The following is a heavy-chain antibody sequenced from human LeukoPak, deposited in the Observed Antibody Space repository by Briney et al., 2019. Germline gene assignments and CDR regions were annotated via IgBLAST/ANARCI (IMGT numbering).Heavy chain of an antibody. D-gene: IGHD3-22*01. Sequence: GASVKVSCKASGYTFTGYYMHWVRQAPGQGLEWMGWINPNSGGTNYAQKFQGRVTMTRDTSISTAYMELSRLRSDDTAVYYCARGYYYDSSGYYYDAEYFQHWGQGTLVTVSS. V-gene: IGHV1-2*02. CDR2: INPNSGGT. CDR3: ARGYYYDSSGYYYDAEYFQH. J-gene: IGHJ1*01. CDR1: GYTFTGYY.